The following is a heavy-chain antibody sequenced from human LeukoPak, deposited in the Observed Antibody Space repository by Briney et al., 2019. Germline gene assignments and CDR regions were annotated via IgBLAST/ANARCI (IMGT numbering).Heavy chain of an antibody. Sequence: GGSLRLSCGASGFIFSSYWMHWVRQAPGKGLVWVARINTDGSSTSYADFVKGRFTISRDNAKNTLDLQMNSLRAADTAVYYCARDADGDLFDYWGQGTLVTVPS. CDR3: ARDADGDLFDY. V-gene: IGHV3-74*01. D-gene: IGHD4-17*01. CDR2: INTDGSST. CDR1: GFIFSSYW. J-gene: IGHJ4*02.